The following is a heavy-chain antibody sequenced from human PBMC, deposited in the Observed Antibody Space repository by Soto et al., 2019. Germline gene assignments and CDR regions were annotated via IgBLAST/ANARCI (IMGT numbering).Heavy chain of an antibody. CDR1: GGSISSSSYY. Sequence: QLQLQESGPGLVKPSETLSLTCTVSGGSISSSSYYWGWIRQPPGKGLEWIGSSHYSGSTYYNPSFKTRSTISGHTSNNQSSLTPSSVTTGDTAVDYCASSNSNYALFGYWGQGTLVTVSS. D-gene: IGHD4-4*01. V-gene: IGHV4-39*01. CDR3: ASSNSNYALFGY. CDR2: SHYSGST. J-gene: IGHJ4*02.